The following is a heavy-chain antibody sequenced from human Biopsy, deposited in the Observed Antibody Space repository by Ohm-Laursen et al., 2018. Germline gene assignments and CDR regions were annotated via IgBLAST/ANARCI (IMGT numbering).Heavy chain of an antibody. J-gene: IGHJ6*02. CDR1: GESSSGYF. CDR3: ARGSGYFKLDV. V-gene: IGHV4-34*01. D-gene: IGHD5-12*01. Sequence: TLTLTCAVNGESSSGYFWNWIRQPPGKGLEWIGEINQSGSTKYNPSLKRRAALSADSSNSQFSLRLTSVTAADTAIYYCARGSGYFKLDVWGQGTTVTVSS. CDR2: INQSGST.